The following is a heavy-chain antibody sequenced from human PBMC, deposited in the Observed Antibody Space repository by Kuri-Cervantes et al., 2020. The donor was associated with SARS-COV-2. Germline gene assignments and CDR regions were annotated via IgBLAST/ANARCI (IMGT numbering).Heavy chain of an antibody. CDR2: ISSSGSTI. D-gene: IGHD2-21*01. Sequence: GEALKISCAASGFTFSSYEMNWVRQAPGKGLEWVSYISSSGSTIYYADSVKGRFTVSRDNAKNSVHLQMNSLRAEDAAVYYCARDIWRKFDLWGQGTPVTVSS. V-gene: IGHV3-48*03. CDR1: GFTFSSYE. CDR3: ARDIWRKFDL. J-gene: IGHJ5*02.